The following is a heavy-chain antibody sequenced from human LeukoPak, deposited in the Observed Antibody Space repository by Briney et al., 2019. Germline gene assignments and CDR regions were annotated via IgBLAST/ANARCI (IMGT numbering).Heavy chain of an antibody. V-gene: IGHV4-39*07. J-gene: IGHJ3*02. CDR2: MYYNGNT. Sequence: PSETLSLTCTVSGDSISSSIYYWGWIRQTPGKGLEWIGSMYYNGNTYYNPSLKSRVTISVHTSKNQFSLKLTSVTAADTAVYYCARDRFFVVVTTIANAFDIWGQGTMVTVSS. CDR1: GDSISSSIYY. CDR3: ARDRFFVVVTTIANAFDI. D-gene: IGHD2-21*02.